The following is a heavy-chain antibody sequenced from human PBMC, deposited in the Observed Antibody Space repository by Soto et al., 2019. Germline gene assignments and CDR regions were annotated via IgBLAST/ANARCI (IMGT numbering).Heavy chain of an antibody. CDR3: ARAEIGGSYYRLDF. V-gene: IGHV3-53*01. J-gene: IGHJ4*02. CDR1: GFTVSSSY. Sequence: GGSLRLSCAASGFTVSSSYMSWVRQAPGKGLECVSVIYSGIGTYYADSVKGRFTISRDSSKNTLYLQMNSLRDDDTAVYYCARAEIGGSYYRLDFRGLGTLVTVSS. D-gene: IGHD1-26*01. CDR2: IYSGIGT.